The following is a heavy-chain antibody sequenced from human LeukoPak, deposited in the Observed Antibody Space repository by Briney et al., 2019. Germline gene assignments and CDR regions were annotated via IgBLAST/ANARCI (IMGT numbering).Heavy chain of an antibody. CDR1: GFTFDDYA. J-gene: IGHJ4*02. V-gene: IGHV3-9*01. Sequence: GGSLRLSCAASGFTFDDYAMHWVRQAPGKGLEWVSGISWNSGSIGYADSVKGRFTISRDNAKNSLYLQMNSLRAEDTALYYCAKEYYYGSGSYPISYFDYWGQGTLVTVSS. CDR3: AKEYYYGSGSYPISYFDY. D-gene: IGHD3-10*01. CDR2: ISWNSGSI.